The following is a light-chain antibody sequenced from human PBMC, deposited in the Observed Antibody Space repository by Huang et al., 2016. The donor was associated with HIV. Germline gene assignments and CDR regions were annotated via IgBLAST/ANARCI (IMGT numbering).Light chain of an antibody. CDR3: QQLNTYPVT. J-gene: IGKJ4*01. V-gene: IGKV1-9*01. Sequence: IQLTQSPSSLSASIGDRVTITCRASQGISSYLAWYQQQPGKAPKLLIYAASTLQRGVPSRFIGSGSVTDFTLFISSLQPEDFATYYCQQLNTYPVTFGGGTKVEIK. CDR1: QGISSY. CDR2: AAS.